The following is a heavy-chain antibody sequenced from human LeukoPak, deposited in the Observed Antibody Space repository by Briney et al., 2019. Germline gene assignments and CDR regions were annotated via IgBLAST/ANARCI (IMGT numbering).Heavy chain of an antibody. CDR1: GGSISSSSYY. D-gene: IGHD3-10*01. V-gene: IGHV4-39*07. J-gene: IGHJ6*03. Sequence: SETLSLTCTVSGGSISSSSYYWGWIRQPPGKGLEWIGSIYYSGSTNYNPSLKSRVTISVDTSKNQFSLKLSSVTAADTAVYYCARVSKQTWFGELLSAYYYYYYMDVWGKGTTVTISS. CDR2: IYYSGST. CDR3: ARVSKQTWFGELLSAYYYYYYMDV.